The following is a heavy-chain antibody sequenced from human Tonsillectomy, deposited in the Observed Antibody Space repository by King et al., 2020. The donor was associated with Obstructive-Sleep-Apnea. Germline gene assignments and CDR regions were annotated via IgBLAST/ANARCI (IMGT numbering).Heavy chain of an antibody. Sequence: DVQLVESGTEVKKPGESLKISCKISGYRFTSYWIAWVRQMPGKGLEWMGIIYPGDSDTRYSPSFQGQVTISADKSSSTAYLQWSSLKASDTAMYYCARPAGDSLAYFDYWGQGTLVTVSS. CDR2: IYPGDSDT. CDR3: ARPAGDSLAYFDY. CDR1: GYRFTSYW. D-gene: IGHD4-17*01. V-gene: IGHV5-51*01. J-gene: IGHJ4*02.